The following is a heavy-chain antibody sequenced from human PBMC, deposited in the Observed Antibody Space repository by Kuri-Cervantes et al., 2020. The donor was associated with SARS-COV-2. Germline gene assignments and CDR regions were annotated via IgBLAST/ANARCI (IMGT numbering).Heavy chain of an antibody. CDR3: AKDSNYYGSGSYLDY. D-gene: IGHD3-10*01. V-gene: IGHV3-43D*03. CDR2: ISWDGGST. CDR1: GFTFSSYW. Sequence: GESLKISCAASGFTFSSYWMSWVRQAPGKGLEWVSLISWDGGSTYYADSVKGRFTISRDNSKNSLYLQMNSLRAEDTALYYCAKDSNYYGSGSYLDYWGQGTLVTVSS. J-gene: IGHJ4*02.